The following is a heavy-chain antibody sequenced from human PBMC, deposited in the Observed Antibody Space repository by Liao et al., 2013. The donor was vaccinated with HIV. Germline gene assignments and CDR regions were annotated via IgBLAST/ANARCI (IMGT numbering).Heavy chain of an antibody. CDR2: IYTSGST. V-gene: IGHV4-61*02. CDR1: GGSISSGSYY. Sequence: QVQLQESGPGLVKPSQTLSLTCTVSGGSISSGSYYWSWIRQPAGKGLEWIGRIYTSGSTNYNPSLKSRVTISVDTSKNQFSLKLSSVTAADTAVYYCARVPGEWVGYFDYWGQGTLVTVSS. CDR3: ARVPGEWVGYFDY. J-gene: IGHJ4*02. D-gene: IGHD7-27*01.